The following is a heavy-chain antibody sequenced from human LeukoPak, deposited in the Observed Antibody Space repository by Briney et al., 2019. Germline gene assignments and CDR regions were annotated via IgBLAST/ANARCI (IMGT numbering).Heavy chain of an antibody. Sequence: PSETLSLTCTVSGGSISSGDYYWSWIRQPPGRGLEWIGYIYYSGSTYYNPSLKSRVTISVDTSKNQFSLKLSSVTAADTAVYYCARGDGYGTYQNPDYWGQGTLVTVSS. CDR1: GGSISSGDYY. CDR3: ARGDGYGTYQNPDY. V-gene: IGHV4-30-4*02. D-gene: IGHD3-16*02. CDR2: IYYSGST. J-gene: IGHJ4*02.